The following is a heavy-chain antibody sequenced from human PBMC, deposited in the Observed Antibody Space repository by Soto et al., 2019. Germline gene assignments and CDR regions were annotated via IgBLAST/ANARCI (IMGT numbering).Heavy chain of an antibody. Sequence: QVQLVQSGAEVKKPGSSVKVSCKASGGTFNTYTISWVRQSPGQGLEWMGRIIPILDIANYAQKCQGRVTITADKSTSTDYMELSSLRSEDTAVYYCARDRGTTGTKGRCMDVWGQGTTVTVSS. V-gene: IGHV1-69*08. J-gene: IGHJ6*02. D-gene: IGHD1-1*01. CDR3: ARDRGTTGTKGRCMDV. CDR2: IIPILDIA. CDR1: GGTFNTYT.